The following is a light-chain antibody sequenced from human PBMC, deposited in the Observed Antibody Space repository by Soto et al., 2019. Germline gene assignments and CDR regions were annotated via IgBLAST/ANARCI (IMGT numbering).Light chain of an antibody. CDR1: QGIGNY. CDR2: AAS. CDR3: QKYNSAPFT. J-gene: IGKJ3*01. V-gene: IGKV1-27*01. Sequence: DIQMTQSPSSLSASVGDRVTITCRASQGIGNYLAWYQQKPGKVPKLLIYAASTLQSGVASRFSGSGSGTDFTLTISSLQPEDFANYYWQKYNSAPFTFGPGTKVDIK.